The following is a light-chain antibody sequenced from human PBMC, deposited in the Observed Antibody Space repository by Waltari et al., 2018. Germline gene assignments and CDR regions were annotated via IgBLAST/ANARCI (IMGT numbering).Light chain of an antibody. Sequence: EIVLKKPPGPMSLSPGERAHLSCRASQSVSTSLVWYQQKPCQAPRLLIFDASNRATGIPARFSGTGSGTDFTLTISSLEPEDFAVYYCQHRSSWPLTFGGGTKVEIK. CDR2: DAS. V-gene: IGKV3-11*01. J-gene: IGKJ4*01. CDR1: QSVSTS. CDR3: QHRSSWPLT.